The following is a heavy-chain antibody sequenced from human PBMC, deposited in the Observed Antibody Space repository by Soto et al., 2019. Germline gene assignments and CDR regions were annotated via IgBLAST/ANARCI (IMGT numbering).Heavy chain of an antibody. J-gene: IGHJ5*02. CDR1: GFTFGDYA. CDR3: TRSYYDFWSGFFTWFDP. CDR2: IRSKAYGGTT. D-gene: IGHD3-3*01. Sequence: QAGGSLRLSCTASGFTFGDYAMSWFRQAPGKGLEWVGFIRSKAYGGTTEYAASVKGRFTISRDDSKSIAYLQMNSLKTEDTAVYYCTRSYYDFWSGFFTWFDPWGQGTLVTVSS. V-gene: IGHV3-49*03.